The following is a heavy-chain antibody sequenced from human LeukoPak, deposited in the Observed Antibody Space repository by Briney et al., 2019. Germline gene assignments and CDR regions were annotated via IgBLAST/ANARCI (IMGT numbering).Heavy chain of an antibody. Sequence: NSSDTLSLTSAVSGASITSYYWNWIRQSPGKGLEWIGYIHHTGKNWYNPPLQSRVTLSVDTSKSEFSLRLNSVTAADTAVYYCAKWHEKLLAFDSWGQGTLVTVSS. D-gene: IGHD1-7*01. V-gene: IGHV4-59*01. CDR1: GASITSYY. CDR2: IHHTGKN. CDR3: AKWHEKLLAFDS. J-gene: IGHJ4*02.